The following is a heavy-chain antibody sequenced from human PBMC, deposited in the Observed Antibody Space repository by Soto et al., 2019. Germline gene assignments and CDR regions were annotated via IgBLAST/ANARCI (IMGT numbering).Heavy chain of an antibody. D-gene: IGHD3-3*01. V-gene: IGHV1-3*01. J-gene: IGHJ4*02. CDR2: INSGNGNT. Sequence: QVQLVQSVAEVKKPGASVKLSCKTSGYTFTGYVVDWVRQAPGQGLEWMGWINSGNGNTKYSEKFQGRVTITRDTSARTAYMELNSLTSEDTAVYYCARGLTIFGVVIGYWGQGTLVTVSS. CDR3: ARGLTIFGVVIGY. CDR1: GYTFTGYV.